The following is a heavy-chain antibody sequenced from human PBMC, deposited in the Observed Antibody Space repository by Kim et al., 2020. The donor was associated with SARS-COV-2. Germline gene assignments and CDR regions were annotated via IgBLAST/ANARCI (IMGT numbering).Heavy chain of an antibody. V-gene: IGHV1-3*01. CDR2: GNGIT. Sequence: GNGITIYSQKFQCRVTFTTDTSASTAYMELSFLRSEDSAVYYCLGGFYFDYWGQGTLVTVSS. D-gene: IGHD3-16*01. J-gene: IGHJ4*02. CDR3: LGGFYFDY.